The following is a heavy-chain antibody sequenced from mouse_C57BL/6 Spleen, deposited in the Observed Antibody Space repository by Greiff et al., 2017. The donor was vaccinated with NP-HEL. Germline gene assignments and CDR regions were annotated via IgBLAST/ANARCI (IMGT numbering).Heavy chain of an antibody. J-gene: IGHJ3*01. CDR1: GFSLTSYG. D-gene: IGHD2-4*01. CDR3: AKPGADYDGAWFAY. Sequence: VKLVESGPGLVAPSQSLSITCTVSGFSLTSYGVSWVRQPPGKGLEWLGVIWGDGSTNYHSALISRLSISKDNSKSQVFLKLNSLQTDDTATYYCAKPGADYDGAWFAYWGQGTLVTVSA. V-gene: IGHV2-3*01. CDR2: IWGDGST.